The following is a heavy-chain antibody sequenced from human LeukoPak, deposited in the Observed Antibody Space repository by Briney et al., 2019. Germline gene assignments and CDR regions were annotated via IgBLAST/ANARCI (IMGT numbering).Heavy chain of an antibody. D-gene: IGHD5-24*01. J-gene: IGHJ6*03. CDR3: ARVAMAEWLLDYYYYYMDV. CDR1: GGSISSGGYS. Sequence: PSETLSLTCAVSGGSISSGGYSWSWIRQPPGKGLEWIGYIYYSGSTYYNPSLKSRVTISVDTSKNQFSLKLSSVTAADTAVYYCARVAMAEWLLDYYYYYMDVWGKGTTVTVSS. CDR2: IYYSGST. V-gene: IGHV4-30-4*07.